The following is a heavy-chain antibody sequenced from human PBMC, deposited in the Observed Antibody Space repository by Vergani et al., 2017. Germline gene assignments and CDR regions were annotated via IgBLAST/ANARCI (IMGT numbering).Heavy chain of an antibody. CDR1: GFTFSSYW. CDR2: INSDGSST. V-gene: IGHV3-74*01. D-gene: IGHD3-3*01. J-gene: IGHJ5*02. CDR3: ARVDYDFWSGVNWFDP. Sequence: EVQLVESGGGLVQPGGSLRLSCAASGFTFSSYWMHWVRQAPGKGLGWVSRINSDGSSTSYADSVKGRFPISRDNAKNTLYLQMNSLRAEDTAVYYCARVDYDFWSGVNWFDPWGQGTLVTVSS.